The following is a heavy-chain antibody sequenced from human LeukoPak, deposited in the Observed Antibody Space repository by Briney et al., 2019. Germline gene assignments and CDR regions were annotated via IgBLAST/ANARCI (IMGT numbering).Heavy chain of an antibody. Sequence: SQTLSLTCTVSGGSFSSGGYYWSWIRQHPGKGLEWIGYISYSGSTHYNPSLKSRVTISVDTSKNQFSLKLSSVTAADTAVYYCVRDNGSYYFDYWGQGTLATVFS. D-gene: IGHD1-26*01. CDR3: VRDNGSYYFDY. J-gene: IGHJ4*02. CDR2: ISYSGST. CDR1: GGSFSSGGYY. V-gene: IGHV4-31*03.